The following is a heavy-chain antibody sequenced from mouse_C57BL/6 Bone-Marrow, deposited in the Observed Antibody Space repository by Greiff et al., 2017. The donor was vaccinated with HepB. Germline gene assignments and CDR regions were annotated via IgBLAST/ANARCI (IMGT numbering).Heavy chain of an antibody. Sequence: EVKLVESGGGLVKPGGSLKLSCAASGFTFSSYAMSWVRQTPEKRLEWVATISDGGSYTYYPDNVKGRFTISRDNAKNNLYLQMSHLKSEDTAMYYCARDDYSNYDWFAYWGKGTLVTVSA. CDR1: GFTFSSYA. V-gene: IGHV5-4*01. CDR2: ISDGGSYT. J-gene: IGHJ3*01. CDR3: ARDDYSNYDWFAY. D-gene: IGHD2-5*01.